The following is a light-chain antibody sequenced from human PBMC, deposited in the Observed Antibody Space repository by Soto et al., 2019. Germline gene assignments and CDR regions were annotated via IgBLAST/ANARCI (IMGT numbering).Light chain of an antibody. CDR1: SGSVSTSYY. CDR2: TTN. J-gene: IGLJ2*01. V-gene: IGLV8-61*01. Sequence: QAVVTQEPSFSVSPGGTVTLTCGLSSGSVSTSYYPSWYQQTPGQAPRTLIYTTNTRSSGVPDRFSGSMLGNKAALTITGAQADDEADYYCVLHLNNAVVSGGGTQLTVL. CDR3: VLHLNNAVV.